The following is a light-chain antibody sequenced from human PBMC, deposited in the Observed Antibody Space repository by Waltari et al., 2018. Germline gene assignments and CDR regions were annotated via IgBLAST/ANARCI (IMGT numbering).Light chain of an antibody. Sequence: QSVLTQPPSVSGAPGQRVTISCTGSGSNIGAGYDVHWYQQLPGKAPKLLIYGTGTRPVGVPDRYFGSQSGTSASLAITGLQAEDEADYYCQSYDTSLSVVFGGGTKLTVL. CDR3: QSYDTSLSVV. CDR1: GSNIGAGYD. CDR2: GTG. J-gene: IGLJ2*01. V-gene: IGLV1-40*01.